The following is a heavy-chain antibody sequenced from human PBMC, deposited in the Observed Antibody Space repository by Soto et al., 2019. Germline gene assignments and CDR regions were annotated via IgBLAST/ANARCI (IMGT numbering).Heavy chain of an antibody. CDR2: ISHDGRIE. J-gene: IGHJ4*02. CDR1: GFTFGTFA. D-gene: IGHD2-2*01. CDR3: ARDGLPDDCSSTSCYRRPFDY. V-gene: IGHV3-30-3*01. Sequence: PGGSLRLSCAASGFTFGTFALHWVRQAPGEGLEWVALISHDGRIEKYADSVKGRFTISRDNSKNTLYMQMDSLRLEDTGVYYCARDGLPDDCSSTSCYRRPFDYWGQGTLVTVSS.